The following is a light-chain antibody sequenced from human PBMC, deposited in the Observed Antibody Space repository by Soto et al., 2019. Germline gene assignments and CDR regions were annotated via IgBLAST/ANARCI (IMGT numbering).Light chain of an antibody. J-gene: IGKJ1*01. CDR3: QQYQNPPRT. V-gene: IGKV3-20*01. CDR1: QSVGGNS. Sequence: ETVLTQSPGTLSLSPGERATVSCRASQSVGGNSLAWYQQRPGQAPRLLIYDTSKRATGIPDRFSGSGSGTDFTHTISRLEPADFAVYYCQQYQNPPRTFGQGTKVEI. CDR2: DTS.